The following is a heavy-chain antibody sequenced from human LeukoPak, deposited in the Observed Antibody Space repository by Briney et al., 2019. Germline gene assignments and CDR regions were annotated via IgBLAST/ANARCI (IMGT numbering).Heavy chain of an antibody. CDR3: ARGLFGVRDY. CDR1: GGSISSSSYY. J-gene: IGHJ4*02. CDR2: IYYSGST. D-gene: IGHD3-3*01. Sequence: SETLSLTCTVSGGSISSSSYYWGWIRQPPGKGLEWIGSIYYSGSTYYNPSLKSRVTISVDTSKNQFSLKLSSVTAADTAVYYCARGLFGVRDYWGQGTLVTVSS. V-gene: IGHV4-39*01.